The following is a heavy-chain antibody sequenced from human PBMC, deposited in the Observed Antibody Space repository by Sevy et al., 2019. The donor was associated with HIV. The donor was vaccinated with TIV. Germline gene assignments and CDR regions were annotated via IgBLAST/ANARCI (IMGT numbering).Heavy chain of an antibody. V-gene: IGHV3-21*01. D-gene: IGHD1-26*01. CDR2: ISSSSSYI. J-gene: IGHJ6*02. CDR3: ARDLGGSYRYYYYGMDV. CDR1: GFTFSSYS. Sequence: RGSLRLSCAASGFTFSSYSMNWVRQAPGKGLEWVSSISSSSSYIYYADSVKGRFTISRDNAKNSLYLQMNSLRAEDTAVYYCARDLGGSYRYYYYGMDVWGQGTTVTVSS.